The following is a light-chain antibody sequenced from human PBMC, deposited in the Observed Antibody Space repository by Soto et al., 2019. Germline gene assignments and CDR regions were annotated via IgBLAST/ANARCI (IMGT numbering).Light chain of an antibody. CDR3: QDYSPYSWT. CDR1: QSIGRW. Sequence: DIQMTESPSTLSASVGDRVTITCRASQSIGRWLAWYQQKPGTAPKLLIYDASTLKSGVPSRFSGSGSGTEFTLTISSLQPDDFATYYCQDYSPYSWTFGQGTMVDIK. V-gene: IGKV1-5*01. J-gene: IGKJ1*01. CDR2: DAS.